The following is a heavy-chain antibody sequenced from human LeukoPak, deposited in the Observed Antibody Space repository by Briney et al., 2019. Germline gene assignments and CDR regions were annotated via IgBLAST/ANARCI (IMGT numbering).Heavy chain of an antibody. CDR2: ITANGDAT. V-gene: IGHV3-23*01. D-gene: IGHD3-3*01. J-gene: IGHJ4*02. CDR3: ATFGVIVRNDYLDY. Sequence: GGSLRLSCVGSGFIFRSYAVTWVRQAPGKGLEWVSSITANGDATYYADSVKGRFTISRDNSKNTLYLQMSSLRAEDTAVYYCATFGVIVRNDYLDYWGRGALVAVSS. CDR1: GFIFRSYA.